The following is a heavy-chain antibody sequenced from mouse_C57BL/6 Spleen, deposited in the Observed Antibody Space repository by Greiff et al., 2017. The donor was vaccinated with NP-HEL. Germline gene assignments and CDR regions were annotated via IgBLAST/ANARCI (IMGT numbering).Heavy chain of an antibody. J-gene: IGHJ3*01. CDR3: AREGYGSSYFAY. CDR2: ISSGSSTI. V-gene: IGHV5-17*01. Sequence: EVKVEESGGGLVKPGGSLKLSCAASGFTFSDYGMHWVRQAPEKGLEWVAYISSGSSTIYYADTVKGRFTISRDNAKNTLFLQMTSLRSEDTAMYYCAREGYGSSYFAYWGQGTLVTVSA. CDR1: GFTFSDYG. D-gene: IGHD1-1*01.